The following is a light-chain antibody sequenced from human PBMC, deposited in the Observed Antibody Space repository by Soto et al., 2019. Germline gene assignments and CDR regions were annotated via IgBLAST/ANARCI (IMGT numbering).Light chain of an antibody. CDR3: CPYVGATTYV. J-gene: IGLJ1*01. V-gene: IGLV2-23*01. CDR2: EGI. CDR1: SSNIGGYNV. Sequence: QSALTQPASVSGSPGQSITISCSGTSSNIGGYNVVSWYQQHPGKAPKVIVYEGIKRPSGVSDRFSCSTSGSTASLTISGLQAEDEAEYYCCPYVGATTYVFGSGTKVTVL.